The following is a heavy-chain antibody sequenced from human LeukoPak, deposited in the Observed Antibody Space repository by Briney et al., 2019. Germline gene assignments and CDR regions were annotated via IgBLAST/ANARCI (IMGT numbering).Heavy chain of an antibody. Sequence: GGSPRLSCAASGFTFSSSWMSWVRQAPGKGLEWVANIKQDGSEKYYVDSVKGRFTISRDNAKNSLYLQMNSLRSEDTAVYYCARDEHWGQGTLVTVSS. CDR1: GFTFSSSW. V-gene: IGHV3-7*01. CDR2: IKQDGSEK. J-gene: IGHJ4*02. CDR3: ARDEH.